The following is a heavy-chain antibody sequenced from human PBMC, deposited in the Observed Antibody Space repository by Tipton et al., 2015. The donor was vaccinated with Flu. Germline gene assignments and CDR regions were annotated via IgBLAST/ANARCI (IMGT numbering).Heavy chain of an antibody. Sequence: TLSLTCTVSGGSVSSSSYYWGWIRQPPGKGLEWIGSIYYSGGTYYNPSLKSRVTISVDTSKNQFSLKLSSVTAADTAVYYCASIIAVAGTSRFDYWGQGTLVTVSS. J-gene: IGHJ4*02. D-gene: IGHD6-19*01. CDR2: IYYSGGT. V-gene: IGHV4-39*01. CDR1: GGSVSSSSYY. CDR3: ASIIAVAGTSRFDY.